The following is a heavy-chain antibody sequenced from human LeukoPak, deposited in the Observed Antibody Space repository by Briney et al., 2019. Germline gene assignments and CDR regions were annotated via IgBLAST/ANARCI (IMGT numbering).Heavy chain of an antibody. CDR2: ISHDGSNK. CDR1: GFTFSSYA. D-gene: IGHD3-10*01. CDR3: AKDRLDFYGSALDY. J-gene: IGHJ4*02. Sequence: PGGSLRLSCAASGFTFSSYAMHWVRQTPGKGLEWVAVISHDGSNKYYADSVQGRFTISRDSSKNTLYLQMISLRDEDTAVYYCAKDRLDFYGSALDYWGQGTLVTVSS. V-gene: IGHV3-30*04.